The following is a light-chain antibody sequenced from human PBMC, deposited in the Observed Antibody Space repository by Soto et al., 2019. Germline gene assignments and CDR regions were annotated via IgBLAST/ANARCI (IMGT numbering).Light chain of an antibody. CDR3: LLFYDGVAV. Sequence: QAVVTQEPSLTVSPGGTVTLTCGSTTGDVTNDRWPYWFQQRPGQVPRTLIHDTSNKHSWTPARFSGSLLGGKAALTLSGAQPEDEAAYYCLLFYDGVAVFGGGTQLTVL. CDR2: DTS. J-gene: IGLJ7*01. CDR1: TGDVTNDRW. V-gene: IGLV7-46*01.